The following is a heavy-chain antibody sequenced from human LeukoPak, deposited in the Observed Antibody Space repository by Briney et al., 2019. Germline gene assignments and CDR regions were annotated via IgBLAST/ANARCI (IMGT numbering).Heavy chain of an antibody. CDR2: ISKSGSTI. CDR1: GFTFSGYS. J-gene: IGHJ4*02. V-gene: IGHV3-48*01. D-gene: IGHD2-2*02. CDR3: AKTLRKVVPAAIFDY. Sequence: GSLRLSCAASGFTFSGYSMNWVRQAPGKGLEWVSYISKSGSTIYYADSVKGRFTISRDNAKNSLYLQMNSLRAEDTAVYYCAKTLRKVVPAAIFDYWGQGTLVTVSS.